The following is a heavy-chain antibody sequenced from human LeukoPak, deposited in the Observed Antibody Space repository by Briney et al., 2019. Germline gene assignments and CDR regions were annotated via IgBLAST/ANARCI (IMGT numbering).Heavy chain of an antibody. J-gene: IGHJ4*02. CDR3: AKEYYDILTGSYYFDY. CDR1: GFTFSSYA. V-gene: IGHV3-23*01. D-gene: IGHD3-9*01. CDR2: ISGSGGST. Sequence: GGSLRLSCAASGFTFSSYAMSWVRQAPGKGLEWVSAISGSGGSTYYADSVKGRFTIPRDNSKNTLYLQMNSLRAEDTAVYYCAKEYYDILTGSYYFDYWGQGTLVTVSS.